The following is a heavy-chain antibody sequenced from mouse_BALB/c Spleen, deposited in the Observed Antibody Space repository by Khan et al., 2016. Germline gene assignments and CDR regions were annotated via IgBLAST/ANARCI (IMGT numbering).Heavy chain of an antibody. Sequence: VQLKESGPGLVKPSQSLSLTCTVTGYSITSDYAWNWIRQFPGNKLEWMGYISYSGSTSYNPSLKSRISITRDTSKNQFFLQLNSVTTEDTATYYCARWGFTTVDDYWGQGTTLTVSS. CDR2: ISYSGST. D-gene: IGHD1-1*01. J-gene: IGHJ2*01. CDR1: GYSITSDYA. V-gene: IGHV3-2*02. CDR3: ARWGFTTVDDY.